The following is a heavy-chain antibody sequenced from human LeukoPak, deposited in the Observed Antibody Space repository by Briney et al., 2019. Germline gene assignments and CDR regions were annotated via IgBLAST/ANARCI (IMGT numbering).Heavy chain of an antibody. Sequence: GGPLRLSCAASGFTFSNYWMHWVRQAPGKGLVWVSRINSDGSSTSDADSVKGRFTISRDNAKNTLYLQMNSLRAEDTAVYFCARDSASSGWYRANAFNIWGQGTVVTVSS. V-gene: IGHV3-74*01. CDR3: ARDSASSGWYRANAFNI. D-gene: IGHD6-19*01. CDR1: GFTFSNYW. J-gene: IGHJ3*02. CDR2: INSDGSST.